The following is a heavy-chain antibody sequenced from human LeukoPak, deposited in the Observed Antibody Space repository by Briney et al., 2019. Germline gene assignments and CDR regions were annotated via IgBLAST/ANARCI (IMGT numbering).Heavy chain of an antibody. CDR2: IKQDGSEK. V-gene: IGHV3-7*01. D-gene: IGHD4-23*01. J-gene: IGHJ4*02. Sequence: GGSLRLSCAASGFTFSSYWMSWVRQAPGKGLEWVANIKQDGSEKYYVDSVKGRFTISRDNAKNSLYLQMNSLRAEDTAVYYCAREGYGGNSVLYFDYWGQGTLVTVSS. CDR3: AREGYGGNSVLYFDY. CDR1: GFTFSSYW.